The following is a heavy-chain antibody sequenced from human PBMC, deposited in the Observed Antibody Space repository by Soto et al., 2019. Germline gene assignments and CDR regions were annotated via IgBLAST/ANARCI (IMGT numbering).Heavy chain of an antibody. CDR2: ISAYNGNT. CDR3: ARGVGLRFLLDDAFDI. CDR1: GYTFTSYG. J-gene: IGHJ3*02. D-gene: IGHD3-3*01. Sequence: ASVKVSCKASGYTFTSYGISWVRQAPGQGLEWMGWISAYNGNTNYAQKLQGRVTMTTDTSTSTAYMELRSLRSDDTAVYYCARGVGLRFLLDDAFDIWGQGTMVTVSS. V-gene: IGHV1-18*01.